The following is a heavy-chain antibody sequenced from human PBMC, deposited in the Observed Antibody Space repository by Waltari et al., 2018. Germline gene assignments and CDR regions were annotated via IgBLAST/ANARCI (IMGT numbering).Heavy chain of an antibody. CDR3: ARGARRTTVTTGWWYFDL. J-gene: IGHJ2*01. Sequence: EVQLVESGGGLVQPGGSLRLSCAASGFTYSMYWMHWFRQAPGKGRGRVVGWVDSSNRGGGKTTSADSWKGRFTLSKDNGKNKVYLQMDSLRAEDTAIYYWARGARRTTVTTGWWYFDLWGRGTLVTVSS. CDR2: SNRGGGKT. D-gene: IGHD4-17*01. CDR1: GFTYSMYW. V-gene: IGHV3-74*03.